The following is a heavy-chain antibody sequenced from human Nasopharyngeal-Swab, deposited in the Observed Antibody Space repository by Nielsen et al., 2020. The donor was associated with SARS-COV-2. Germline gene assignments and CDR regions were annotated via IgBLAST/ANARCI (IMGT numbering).Heavy chain of an antibody. V-gene: IGHV3-23*01. CDR1: GFTFDDYA. D-gene: IGHD1-7*01. CDR3: ARDHKNWNFPNWFDP. Sequence: GGSLRLSCAASGFTFDDYAMHWVRQAPGKGLEWVSSISGSGGSRYYADSVKGRFTISRDNSKNTLYLQMNNLRAEDTAVYYCARDHKNWNFPNWFDPWGQGTLVTISS. CDR2: ISGSGGSR. J-gene: IGHJ5*01.